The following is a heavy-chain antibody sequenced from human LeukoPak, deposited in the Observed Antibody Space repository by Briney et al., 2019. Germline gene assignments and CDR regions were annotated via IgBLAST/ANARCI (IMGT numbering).Heavy chain of an antibody. V-gene: IGHV3-7*01. Sequence: GGSLRLSCAASGFTFSSYWMSWVRQAPGKGLEWVANIKQDGSEKYYVDSVEGRFTVSRDNVKNSLYLQMNSLRADDTAVYYCARDFRSTSWYIGDYWGQGDQVTVSS. J-gene: IGHJ4*02. CDR1: GFTFSSYW. D-gene: IGHD6-13*01. CDR2: IKQDGSEK. CDR3: ARDFRSTSWYIGDY.